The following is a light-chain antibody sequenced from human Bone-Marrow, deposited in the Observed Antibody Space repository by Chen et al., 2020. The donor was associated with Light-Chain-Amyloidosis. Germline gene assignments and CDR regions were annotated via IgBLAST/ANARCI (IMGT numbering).Light chain of an antibody. V-gene: IGKV1-39*01. Sequence: DIQMTQSPSSLSSSVGDRVTITCRASQSIATYLNWYQQKPGKAPRLLIYAASSLQSGVPSRFSGSGSGTDFTLTVSSLQPEDFATYYCQQSCIAPRTFGQGTKVEIK. CDR3: QQSCIAPRT. J-gene: IGKJ1*01. CDR1: QSIATY. CDR2: AAS.